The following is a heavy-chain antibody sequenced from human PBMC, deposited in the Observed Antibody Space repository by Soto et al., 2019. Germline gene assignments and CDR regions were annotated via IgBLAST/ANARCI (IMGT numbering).Heavy chain of an antibody. J-gene: IGHJ4*02. V-gene: IGHV1-46*03. Sequence: ASVKVSCKASGYTFSSYYMHWVRQAPGQGLEWMGVINPSGGSTTYAQKFQGRVTMTRDTSTTTFYMELSSLTSEDTAVYYCARASVSGRRFDYWGEGTLVTAPQ. CDR1: GYTFSSYY. CDR2: INPSGGST. CDR3: ARASVSGRRFDY. D-gene: IGHD6-19*01.